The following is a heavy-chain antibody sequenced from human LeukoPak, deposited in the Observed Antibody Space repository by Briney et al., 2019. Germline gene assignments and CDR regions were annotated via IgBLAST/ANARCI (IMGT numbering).Heavy chain of an antibody. V-gene: IGHV3-53*01. CDR3: ARDAWELDAFDF. Sequence: GGSLRLSCAASGFTVSSNSITWVRQAPGKGLEWVSVIYSGGGTDYADSVRGRFTVSRDNSRNILYLQLDSLRAEDTAVYFCARDAWELDAFDFWGQGTVVTVSS. CDR2: IYSGGGT. J-gene: IGHJ3*01. D-gene: IGHD1-26*01. CDR1: GFTVSSNS.